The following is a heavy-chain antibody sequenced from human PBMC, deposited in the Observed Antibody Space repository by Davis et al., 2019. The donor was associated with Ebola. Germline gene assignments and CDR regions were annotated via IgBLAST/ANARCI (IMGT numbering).Heavy chain of an antibody. CDR3: ARLAMVAAGCHDY. V-gene: IGHV1-46*01. J-gene: IGHJ4*02. CDR2: INPNDGRT. D-gene: IGHD5-18*01. Sequence: ASVKVSCKASGYTFTNYYMHWVRQAPGQGLEWMGMINPNDGRTIYAQKFQGRVTVTRDTSTTTVYMDLSSLRSEDTALYYCARLAMVAAGCHDYWGQGSLVAVSS. CDR1: GYTFTNYY.